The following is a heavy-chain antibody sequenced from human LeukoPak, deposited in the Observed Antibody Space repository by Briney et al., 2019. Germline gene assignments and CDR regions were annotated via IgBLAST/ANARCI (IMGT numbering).Heavy chain of an antibody. CDR1: GGSISSYY. Sequence: SETLSLTCTVSGGSISSYYWSWIRQPAGKGLEWIGRIYTSGSTNYNPSLKSRVTMSVDTSKNQFSLKLSSVTAADTAVYYCASVTDRGLGFYFDYWGQGTLVTVSS. J-gene: IGHJ4*02. D-gene: IGHD1-14*01. V-gene: IGHV4-4*07. CDR3: ASVTDRGLGFYFDY. CDR2: IYTSGST.